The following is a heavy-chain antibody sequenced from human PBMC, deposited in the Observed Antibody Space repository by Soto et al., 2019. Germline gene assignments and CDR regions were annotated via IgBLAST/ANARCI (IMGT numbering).Heavy chain of an antibody. V-gene: IGHV4-39*01. CDR1: GCSISSSSFY. CDR3: ARHGDIAAAGTLDY. Sequence: PSGTPSPTCTFSGCSISSSSFYWGWVRPPPGKGLEWIGSIYYSGSTYYNPSLKSRVTISVDTSKNQFSLKLSSVTAADTAVYYCARHGDIAAAGTLDYWGQGTLVTVSS. D-gene: IGHD6-13*01. CDR2: IYYSGST. J-gene: IGHJ4*02.